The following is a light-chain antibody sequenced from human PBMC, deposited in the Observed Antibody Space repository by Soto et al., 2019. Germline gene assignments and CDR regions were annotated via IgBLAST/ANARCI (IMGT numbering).Light chain of an antibody. Sequence: DIQMTQSPSTLSESVGDRVTIACRASQSISSWLAWYQQKPGKAPKLLIYKASSLQSGVPSRFSGSGSGTEFTLTISSLQPDDFATYYCQQYNGYSGTFGQGTKVEIK. J-gene: IGKJ1*01. CDR3: QQYNGYSGT. CDR2: KAS. V-gene: IGKV1-5*03. CDR1: QSISSW.